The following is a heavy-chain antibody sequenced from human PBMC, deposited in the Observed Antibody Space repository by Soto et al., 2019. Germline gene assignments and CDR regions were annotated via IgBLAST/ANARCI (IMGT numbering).Heavy chain of an antibody. CDR2: IYYSGST. D-gene: IGHD2-21*02. CDR3: AREGRIGGLTAIYYFDY. V-gene: IGHV4-31*01. J-gene: IGHJ4*02. Sequence: QVQLQESGPGLVKPSQTLSLTCTVSGGSISSGGYYWSWIRQHPGKGLEWFGYIYYSGSTYYNPSLKSLVTISVVTSKNQFPPKLRSVTAADTAVSFCAREGRIGGLTAIYYFDYWGQGTLVTVSS. CDR1: GGSISSGGYY.